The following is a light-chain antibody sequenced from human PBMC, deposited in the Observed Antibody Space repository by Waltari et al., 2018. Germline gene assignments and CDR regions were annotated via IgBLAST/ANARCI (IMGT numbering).Light chain of an antibody. J-gene: IGKJ4*01. CDR3: QQYGTSPPLT. Sequence: EIVLTQSPGTLSLSPGERATLSCRASQSFSSSDLAWYQQKPGHAPRLLSHGASSRAAGCPDRFSGSGSGTDFTLTISRLEPEDFAVYYCQQYGTSPPLTFGGGTKVEIK. CDR1: QSFSSSD. CDR2: GAS. V-gene: IGKV3-20*01.